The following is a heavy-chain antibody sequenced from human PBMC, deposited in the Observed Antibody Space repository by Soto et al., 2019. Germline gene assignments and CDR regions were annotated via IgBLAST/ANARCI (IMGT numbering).Heavy chain of an antibody. CDR2: ISGSGGST. J-gene: IGHJ4*02. Sequence: GGSLRLSCAASGFTFSSYAMSWVRQAPGKGLEWVSAISGSGGSTYYADSVKGRFTISRDNSKNTLYLQMNSLRAEDTAVYYCPKGASATMIGPETDYWGQGTLVTVSS. CDR3: PKGASATMIGPETDY. D-gene: IGHD3-22*01. CDR1: GFTFSSYA. V-gene: IGHV3-23*01.